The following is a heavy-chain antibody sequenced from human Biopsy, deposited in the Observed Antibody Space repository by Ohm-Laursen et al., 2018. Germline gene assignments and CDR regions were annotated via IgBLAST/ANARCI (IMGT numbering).Heavy chain of an antibody. D-gene: IGHD4/OR15-4a*01. Sequence: GSSVKVSCKPSGGSFSSYAISWVRQAPGQGLEWMGGIIPFFGTPNYAQMFQGRVTITADTSTSTAYMELSSLRSDDTAVYYCAKVPREGLSYYYSMDVWGQGTTVTVSS. CDR3: AKVPREGLSYYYSMDV. CDR2: IIPFFGTP. CDR1: GGSFSSYA. J-gene: IGHJ6*02. V-gene: IGHV1-69*06.